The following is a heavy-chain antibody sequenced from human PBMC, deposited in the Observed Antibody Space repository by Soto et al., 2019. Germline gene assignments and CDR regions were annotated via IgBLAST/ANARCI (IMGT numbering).Heavy chain of an antibody. Sequence: EVQLLESGGGLVQPGGSLRLSCAASGFTFSSYAMSWVRQAPGKGLEWVSAISGSGGSTYYADSVKGRFTISRDNSKNTLYLQMNSLRAEDTAVYYCAKGGEVSYYYYYGMGVWGQGTTVTVSS. CDR2: ISGSGGST. CDR1: GFTFSSYA. J-gene: IGHJ6*02. V-gene: IGHV3-23*01. CDR3: AKGGEVSYYYYYGMGV. D-gene: IGHD2-21*01.